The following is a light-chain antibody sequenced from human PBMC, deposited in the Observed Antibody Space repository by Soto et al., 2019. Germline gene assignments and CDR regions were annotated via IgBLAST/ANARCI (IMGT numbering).Light chain of an antibody. V-gene: IGLV4-69*01. Sequence: QLVLTQSPSASASLGASVKLTCTLSSGHSNYAIACHQQQPEKGPRYLMKVNSGGSHIKGDGIPDRFSGSSSGAERYLFISSLQSEDEADYYCQTWGPGSGIVVFGGGTQLTVL. CDR1: SGHSNYA. CDR2: VNSGGSH. CDR3: QTWGPGSGIVV. J-gene: IGLJ7*01.